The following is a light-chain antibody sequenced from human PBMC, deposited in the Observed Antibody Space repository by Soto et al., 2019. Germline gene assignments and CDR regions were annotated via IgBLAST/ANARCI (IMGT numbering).Light chain of an antibody. CDR1: SSDVGGYNY. Sequence: QSALTQPASVSESPGQSITISCTGTSSDVGGYNYVSWYQQHPGKAPKLMIYEVSNRPSGVSNRFSVSKSGNTASLTISGLQADDEADYYCSSYTSSSTHYVFGTGTKLTVL. CDR2: EVS. CDR3: SSYTSSSTHYV. J-gene: IGLJ1*01. V-gene: IGLV2-14*01.